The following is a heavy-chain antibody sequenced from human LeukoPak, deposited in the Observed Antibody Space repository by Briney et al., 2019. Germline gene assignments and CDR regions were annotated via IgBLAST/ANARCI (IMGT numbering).Heavy chain of an antibody. CDR1: GGSVGSGSYY. Sequence: SETLSLTCTVSGGSVGSGSYYWSWIRQPPGKGLEWIGYIYYSGSTNYNPSLKSRVTISVDTSKNQFSLKLSSVTAADTAVYYCARDIPPDFWSGYFYGMDVWGQGTTVTVSS. CDR3: ARDIPPDFWSGYFYGMDV. J-gene: IGHJ6*02. CDR2: IYYSGST. D-gene: IGHD3-3*01. V-gene: IGHV4-61*01.